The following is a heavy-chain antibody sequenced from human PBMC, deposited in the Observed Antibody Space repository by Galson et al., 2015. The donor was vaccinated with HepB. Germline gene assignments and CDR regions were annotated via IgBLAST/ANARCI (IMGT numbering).Heavy chain of an antibody. J-gene: IGHJ4*02. CDR2: ISSTGTTM. D-gene: IGHD3-10*01. Sequence: SLRLSCAASGFTFSSYTMNWVRQAPGKGLESVSYISSTGTTMYYADSAKGRFTISRDNAQNSLYLQMNSLKIADTAVYYCTRDLGYYYGSGSDYWGQGTLVTVSS. V-gene: IGHV3-48*01. CDR3: TRDLGYYYGSGSDY. CDR1: GFTFSSYT.